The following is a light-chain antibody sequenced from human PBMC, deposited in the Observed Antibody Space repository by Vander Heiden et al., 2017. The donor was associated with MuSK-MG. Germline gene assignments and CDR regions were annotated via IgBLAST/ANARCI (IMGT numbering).Light chain of an antibody. J-gene: IGLJ2*01. V-gene: IGLV2-11*01. CDR3: CSYAGSYTLV. CDR2: DVS. Sequence: QSALTQPRSVSGSPGQSVTISCTGTSSDVGGYNYVSWYQQHPDKAPILMIYDVSKRPSGVPDRFSGSKSGNTASLTISGLQAEDEADYYCCSYAGSYTLVFGGGTKLTVL. CDR1: SSDVGGYNY.